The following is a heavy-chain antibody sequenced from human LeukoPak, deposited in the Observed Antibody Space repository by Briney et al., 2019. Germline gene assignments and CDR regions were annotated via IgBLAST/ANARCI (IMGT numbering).Heavy chain of an antibody. CDR2: IYYSGST. CDR1: GGSISSSSYY. Sequence: SETLSLTCTVSGGSISSSSYYWGWIRQPPGKGLEWIGSIYYSGSTYYNPSLKSRVTISVDTSKNQFSLKLSSVTAADTAVYYCARATSNDYDFWSGYVHWGQGTLVTVSS. J-gene: IGHJ4*02. D-gene: IGHD3-3*01. CDR3: ARATSNDYDFWSGYVH. V-gene: IGHV4-39*01.